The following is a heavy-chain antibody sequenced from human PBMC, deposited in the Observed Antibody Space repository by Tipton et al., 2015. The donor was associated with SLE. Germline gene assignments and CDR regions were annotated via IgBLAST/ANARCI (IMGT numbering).Heavy chain of an antibody. D-gene: IGHD2-15*01. V-gene: IGHV4-39*01. Sequence: TLSLTCTVSGGSISSSNYYWGWIRQPPGKGLEWIGSFYSTGSTHYNPSLKSRVTISVDTSKNQFSLERRSVTAADTAVYYCARLGYPLYYFDSWGQGTLVAVSS. J-gene: IGHJ4*02. CDR2: FYSTGST. CDR1: GGSISSSNYY. CDR3: ARLGYPLYYFDS.